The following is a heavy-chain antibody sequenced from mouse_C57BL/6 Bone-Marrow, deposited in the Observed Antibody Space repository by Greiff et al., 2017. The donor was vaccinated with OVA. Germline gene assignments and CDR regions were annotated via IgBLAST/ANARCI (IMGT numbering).Heavy chain of an antibody. D-gene: IGHD1-1*01. CDR3: ARRDYYGSTNPFAY. Sequence: VQLQQSGPELVKPGASVKISCKASGYTFTDYYMNWVKQSHGKSLEWIGDINPNNGGTSYNQKFKGKATLTVDKSSSTAYMELRSLTSEDSAVYYCARRDYYGSTNPFAYWGQGTLVTVSA. CDR1: GYTFTDYY. V-gene: IGHV1-26*01. CDR2: INPNNGGT. J-gene: IGHJ3*01.